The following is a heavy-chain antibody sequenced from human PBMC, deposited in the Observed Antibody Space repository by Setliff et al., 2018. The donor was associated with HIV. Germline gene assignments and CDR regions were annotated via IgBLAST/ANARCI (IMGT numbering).Heavy chain of an antibody. D-gene: IGHD1-20*01. J-gene: IGHJ4*02. CDR2: IKQDGSEK. CDR3: ARDHNWAHDY. Sequence: GGSLRLSCAASGFTFSSYGMHWVRQAPGKGLEWVANIKQDGSEKYYVDSVKGRFTISRDNAKNSLYLQMNSLRAEDTAVYYCARDHNWAHDYWGQGTLVTVSS. V-gene: IGHV3-7*01. CDR1: GFTFSSYG.